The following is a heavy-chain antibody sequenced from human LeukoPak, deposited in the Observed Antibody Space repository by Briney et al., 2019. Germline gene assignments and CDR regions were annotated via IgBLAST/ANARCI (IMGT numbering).Heavy chain of an antibody. Sequence: SQTLSLTCAVSGGSISSYYWSWIGQPPGKRLEWNGYIYYSGSTNYNPSLKSRVTISVDTSKNQFSLKLSAVTAADAAVYYCARHKGLTYYYDSGDYYFDYWGQGTLVTVSS. J-gene: IGHJ4*02. CDR2: IYYSGST. CDR1: GGSISSYY. V-gene: IGHV4-59*08. CDR3: ARHKGLTYYYDSGDYYFDY. D-gene: IGHD3-22*01.